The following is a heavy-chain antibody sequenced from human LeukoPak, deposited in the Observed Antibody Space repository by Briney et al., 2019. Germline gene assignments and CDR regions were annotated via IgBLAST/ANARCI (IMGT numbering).Heavy chain of an antibody. V-gene: IGHV3-23*01. Sequence: GGSLRLSCAASGFIFSSYAMSWVRQAPGKGLEWVSAITASGGSTYYGDSVKGRFTISRVNSKSTLYLQMNSLRVEDTALYYCAKDRDAGSRIPFDYWGQGTLVSVSS. CDR3: AKDRDAGSRIPFDY. D-gene: IGHD2-15*01. J-gene: IGHJ4*02. CDR1: GFIFSSYA. CDR2: ITASGGST.